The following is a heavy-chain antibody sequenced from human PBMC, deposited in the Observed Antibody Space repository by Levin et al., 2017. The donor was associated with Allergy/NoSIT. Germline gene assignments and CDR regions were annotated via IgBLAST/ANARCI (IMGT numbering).Heavy chain of an antibody. J-gene: IGHJ4*02. Sequence: SLKISCAVSGFAFEDYAMHWVRQAPGKGLEWVSGVSWNSGTIAYADSVKGRFTISRDNAKKSVYLQMDSLRTEDTAFYYCADGRYYDFWSGYFRYWSQGSLVTVSP. D-gene: IGHD3-3*01. CDR2: VSWNSGTI. V-gene: IGHV3-9*01. CDR1: GFAFEDYA. CDR3: ADGRYYDFWSGYFRY.